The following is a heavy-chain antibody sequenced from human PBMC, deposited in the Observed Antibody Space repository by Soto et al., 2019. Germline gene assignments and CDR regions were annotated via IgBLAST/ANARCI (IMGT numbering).Heavy chain of an antibody. J-gene: IGHJ3*02. Sequence: EVQLLESGGGLVQPGGSLRLSCAASGFTFSSYAMSWVRQAPGKGLEWVSAISGSGGSTYYADSVKGRFTISRDNSKNTLYLQMNSLRAEDTAVYYCAKDFFSSWYRAADAFDIWGQGTMVTVSS. CDR3: AKDFFSSWYRAADAFDI. D-gene: IGHD6-13*01. V-gene: IGHV3-23*01. CDR2: ISGSGGST. CDR1: GFTFSSYA.